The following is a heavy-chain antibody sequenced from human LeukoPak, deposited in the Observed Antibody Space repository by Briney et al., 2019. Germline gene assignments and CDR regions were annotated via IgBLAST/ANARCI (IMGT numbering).Heavy chain of an antibody. V-gene: IGHV3-7*01. J-gene: IGHJ4*02. Sequence: PGGSLRLSCAASGFTFSNFWMSWVRQAPGKGLAWVANVNQDGSEKYYLDSVKGQFTISRDNAGNSLPLQMSSLRVEDTAIYYCARDVPLGGIDYWGQGVQVAVSP. D-gene: IGHD1-26*01. CDR2: VNQDGSEK. CDR1: GFTFSNFW. CDR3: ARDVPLGGIDY.